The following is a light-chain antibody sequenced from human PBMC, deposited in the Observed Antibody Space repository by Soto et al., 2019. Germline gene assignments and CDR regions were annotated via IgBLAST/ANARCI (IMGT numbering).Light chain of an antibody. Sequence: QALLTQPPSGSGSPGQLGTISHTGTSSDVGGYDYVSWYQQHPGKAPKLILYEISERPSGVPDRFSGSKSCNTASLTVSGLQAEDEADYYCSSYAGSNNCVFGTGTKVTVL. CDR2: EIS. CDR1: SSDVGGYDY. CDR3: SSYAGSNNCV. J-gene: IGLJ1*01. V-gene: IGLV2-8*01.